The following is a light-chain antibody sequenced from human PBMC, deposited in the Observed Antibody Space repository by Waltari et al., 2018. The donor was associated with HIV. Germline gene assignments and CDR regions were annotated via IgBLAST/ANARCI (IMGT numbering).Light chain of an antibody. J-gene: IGLJ3*02. CDR3: SAWDDSLKGHV. CDR1: SSNIGSNS. Sequence: QSVLTQPPSASATPGQRITISCSGSSSNIGSNSVNWYQQLPGTAPKVFIHSNSSGPPGVPGRCSGSRSGTSASLAISGLQSEDEADYYCSAWDDSLKGHVFGGGTKLTVL. CDR2: SNS. V-gene: IGLV1-44*01.